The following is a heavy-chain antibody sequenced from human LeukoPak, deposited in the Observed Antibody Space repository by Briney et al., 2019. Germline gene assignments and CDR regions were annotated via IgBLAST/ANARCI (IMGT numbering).Heavy chain of an antibody. Sequence: ASVKVSCKVSGYTFTDYYMHWVQQAPGQGLEWMGLVYPEDGETIYAEKFQGRVTITADTSTDTAYMELSSLRSEDTAVYYCATVLRGYGFDYWGQGTLVTVSS. CDR2: VYPEDGET. CDR1: GYTFTDYY. V-gene: IGHV1-69-2*01. CDR3: ATVLRGYGFDY. J-gene: IGHJ4*02. D-gene: IGHD5-12*01.